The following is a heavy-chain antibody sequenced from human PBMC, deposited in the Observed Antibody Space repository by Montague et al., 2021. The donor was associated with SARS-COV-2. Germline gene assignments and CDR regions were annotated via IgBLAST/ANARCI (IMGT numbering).Heavy chain of an antibody. Sequence: SLSLSFSASGFPFSSYSMNWVRQAPGKGLEWVSSISSSSSYIYYADSVKGRFTISRDNAKNSLYLQMNSLRAEDTAVYYCARDLTTVTSKYFDYWGQGTLVTVSS. CDR1: GFPFSSYS. D-gene: IGHD4-17*01. CDR3: ARDLTTVTSKYFDY. J-gene: IGHJ4*02. V-gene: IGHV3-21*01. CDR2: ISSSSSYI.